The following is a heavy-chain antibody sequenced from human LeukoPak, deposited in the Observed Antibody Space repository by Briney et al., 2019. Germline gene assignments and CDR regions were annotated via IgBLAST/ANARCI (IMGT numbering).Heavy chain of an antibody. V-gene: IGHV3-9*01. CDR1: GFTFDDYA. CDR3: AKDLGYDPGYYGVDV. Sequence: GRSLRLSCAASGFTFDDYAMHWVRQAPGKGLEWVSGISWNSGSIGYADSVKGRFTISRDNAKNSLYLQMNSLRAEDTALYYCAKDLGYDPGYYGVDVWGQGTTVTVSS. CDR2: ISWNSGSI. D-gene: IGHD5-12*01. J-gene: IGHJ6*02.